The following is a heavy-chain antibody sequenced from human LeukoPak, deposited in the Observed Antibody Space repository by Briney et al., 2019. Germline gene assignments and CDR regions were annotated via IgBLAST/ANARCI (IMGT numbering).Heavy chain of an antibody. CDR2: ISYDGNNK. J-gene: IGHJ4*02. V-gene: IGHV3-30*04. CDR3: AREYWGYSYGYIGY. CDR1: GFTFSSYA. Sequence: GGSLRLSCAASGFTFSSYAMHWVRQAPGKGLEWVAVISYDGNNKYYADSVKGRFTISRDNSKNTLYLQMNSLRAEDTAVYYCAREYWGYSYGYIGYWGQGTLVTVSS. D-gene: IGHD5-18*01.